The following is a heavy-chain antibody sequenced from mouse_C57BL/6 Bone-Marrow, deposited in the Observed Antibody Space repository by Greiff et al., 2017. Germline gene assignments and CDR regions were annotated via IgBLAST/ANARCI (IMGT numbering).Heavy chain of an antibody. CDR3: AGQYYGSSRFDY. CDR2: IYPRTGNT. Sequence: QVQLQQSGAELARPGASVKLSCKASGYTFTSYGISWVKQRTGQGLEWIGEIYPRTGNTYYNEKFKGKATLTADKSSSTAYMGLRSLTAEDSAVYFCAGQYYGSSRFDYWGQGTTLTVSS. D-gene: IGHD1-1*01. CDR1: GYTFTSYG. J-gene: IGHJ2*01. V-gene: IGHV1-81*01.